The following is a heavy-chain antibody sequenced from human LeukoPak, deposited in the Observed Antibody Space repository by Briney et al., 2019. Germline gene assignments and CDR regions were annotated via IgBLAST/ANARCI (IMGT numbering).Heavy chain of an antibody. CDR1: GYTFTYYY. J-gene: IGHJ4*02. CDR2: INPNIGGT. CDR3: VRDTHVTSTHSRGTF. D-gene: IGHD1-26*01. V-gene: IGHV1-2*02. Sequence: ASVTVSCKTSGYTFTYYYVYWVRQAPGQGLEWMGWINPNIGGTYYSQTFQGRVTMTRDTSITTAYMELTRLTSDDTAVYYCVRDTHVTSTHSRGTFWGQGTLVTVSS.